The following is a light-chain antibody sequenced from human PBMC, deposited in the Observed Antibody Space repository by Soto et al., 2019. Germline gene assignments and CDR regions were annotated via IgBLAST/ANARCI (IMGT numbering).Light chain of an antibody. CDR2: GAS. Sequence: EIVLTQSPGTLSLSPGERATLSCRASQSVSSSYLAWYQQKPGQAPRLLIYGASSRATGIPDRFSGSGSGTGFTLTIRSLEPEDFAVYYCQQFSSYPLTFGGGTKVDIK. J-gene: IGKJ4*01. CDR1: QSVSSSY. V-gene: IGKV3-20*01. CDR3: QQFSSYPLT.